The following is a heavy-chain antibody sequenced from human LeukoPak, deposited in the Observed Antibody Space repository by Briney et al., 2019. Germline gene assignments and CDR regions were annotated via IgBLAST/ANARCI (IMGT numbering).Heavy chain of an antibody. J-gene: IGHJ5*02. CDR3: ARELVYGDPPPGWFDP. CDR1: GYTFTSYA. Sequence: GASVKVSCKASGYTFTSYAMNWVRQAPGQGLEWMGWINTNTGNPTYAQGFTGRFVFSLDTSVSTAYLQISSLKAEDTAVYYCARELVYGDPPPGWFDPWGQGTLVTVSS. V-gene: IGHV7-4-1*02. D-gene: IGHD4-17*01. CDR2: INTNTGNP.